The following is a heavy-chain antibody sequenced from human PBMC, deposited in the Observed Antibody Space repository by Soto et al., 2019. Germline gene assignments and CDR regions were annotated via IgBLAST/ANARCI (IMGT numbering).Heavy chain of an antibody. Sequence: SETLSLTCAVYGGSFSGYYWSWIRQPPGKGLEWIGEINHSGSTNYNPSLKSRVTISVDTSKNQFSLKLSSVTAADTAVYYCARGRSTNGYYYYYYMDVWGKGTTVTVSS. J-gene: IGHJ6*03. CDR3: ARGRSTNGYYYYYYMDV. CDR2: INHSGST. D-gene: IGHD2-2*01. CDR1: GGSFSGYY. V-gene: IGHV4-34*01.